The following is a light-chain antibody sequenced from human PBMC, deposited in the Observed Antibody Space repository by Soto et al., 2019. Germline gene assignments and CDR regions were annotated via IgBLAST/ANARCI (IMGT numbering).Light chain of an antibody. Sequence: EMVLTQSPGTLSLSPGERATLSGRASQSVSSSYLAWYQQKPGQAPRLLIYGASSRATGIPDRFSGSGSGTDFTLTISRLEPEDFAVYYCQQYGSSPPFGGGTKVEIK. CDR2: GAS. CDR3: QQYGSSPP. V-gene: IGKV3-20*01. CDR1: QSVSSSY. J-gene: IGKJ4*01.